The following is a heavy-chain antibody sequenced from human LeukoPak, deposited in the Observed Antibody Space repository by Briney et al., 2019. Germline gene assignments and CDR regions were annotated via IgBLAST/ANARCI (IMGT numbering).Heavy chain of an antibody. CDR3: AKDGTTTITFDY. V-gene: IGHV3-23*01. CDR1: GFTLSSYA. D-gene: IGHD1-1*01. J-gene: IGHJ4*02. Sequence: GGSLRLSCAASGFTLSSYAMSWVRQAPGKGLEWVSGISSSGVSTYYGDSVQGRFSISRDNSKNTLYLQMNSLRAEDTAVYYCAKDGTTTITFDYWGQGTLVTVSS. CDR2: ISSSGVST.